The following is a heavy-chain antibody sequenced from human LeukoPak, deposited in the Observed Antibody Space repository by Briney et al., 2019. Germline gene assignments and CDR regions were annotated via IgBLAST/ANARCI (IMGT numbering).Heavy chain of an antibody. CDR3: AVAYDSSGYYYLGIDY. J-gene: IGHJ4*02. D-gene: IGHD3-22*01. CDR2: IIPIFGTA. CDR1: GGTFISYA. V-gene: IGHV1-69*13. Sequence: SVKVSCKASGGTFISYAISWVRQAPGQGLEWMGGIIPIFGTANYAQKFQGRVTITADESTSTAYMELGSLRSEDTAVYYCAVAYDSSGYYYLGIDYWGQGTLVTVSS.